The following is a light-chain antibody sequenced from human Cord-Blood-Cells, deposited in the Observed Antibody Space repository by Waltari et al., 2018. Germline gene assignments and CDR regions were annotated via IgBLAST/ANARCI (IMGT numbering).Light chain of an antibody. CDR2: DVS. J-gene: IGLJ3*02. Sequence: QSALTQPASVSGSPGPSITIPCTGTSSDVGGYNYVSWYQQHPGKAPKLMIYDVSNRPSGVSNRFSGSKSGNTASLTISGRQAEDEADYYCSSYTSSSTWVFGGGTKLTVL. CDR3: SSYTSSSTWV. V-gene: IGLV2-14*01. CDR1: SSDVGGYNY.